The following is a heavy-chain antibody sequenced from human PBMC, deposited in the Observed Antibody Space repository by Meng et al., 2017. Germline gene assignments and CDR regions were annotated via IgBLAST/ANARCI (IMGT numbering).Heavy chain of an antibody. V-gene: IGHV1-3*01. Sequence: QGPLVQSGAEVKEPLGASVKISCKASGYTFNNYAMHWVRQAPGQRLEWMGWINAGNGDTKFSQKFQGRVSISRDTSASTAYMELSSLRSEDTAVYYCARDLGAGVVTAINYWGQGTLVTVSS. CDR1: GYTFNNYA. CDR2: INAGNGDT. CDR3: ARDLGAGVVTAINY. J-gene: IGHJ4*02. D-gene: IGHD2-21*02.